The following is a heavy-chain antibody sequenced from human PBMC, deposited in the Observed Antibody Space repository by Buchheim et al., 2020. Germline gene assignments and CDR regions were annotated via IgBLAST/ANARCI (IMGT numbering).Heavy chain of an antibody. CDR2: IFYSGST. V-gene: IGHV4-39*02. D-gene: IGHD3-10*01. J-gene: IGHJ4*02. Sequence: QQQLQESGPGLVKTSETLSLTCTVSGGSITSSRYYWGWIRQPPGKGLEWIGSIFYSGSTYYNPSLQSRVTISVDTSTYHFSLKMRSVTAADTAVYYCARGGPITMLRGVPFDSWGQGIL. CDR3: ARGGPITMLRGVPFDS. CDR1: GGSITSSRYY.